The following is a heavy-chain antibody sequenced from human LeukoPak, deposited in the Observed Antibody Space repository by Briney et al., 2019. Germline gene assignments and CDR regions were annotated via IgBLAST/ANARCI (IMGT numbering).Heavy chain of an antibody. V-gene: IGHV1-18*04. Sequence: GASVKVSCKASGYTFTGYYMPWVRQAPGQGLEWMGWISAYNGNTNYAQKLQGRVTMTTDTSTSTAYMELRSLRSDDTAVYYCARDQGKWFDPWGQGTLVTVSS. CDR3: ARDQGKWFDP. CDR1: GYTFTGYY. J-gene: IGHJ5*02. CDR2: ISAYNGNT.